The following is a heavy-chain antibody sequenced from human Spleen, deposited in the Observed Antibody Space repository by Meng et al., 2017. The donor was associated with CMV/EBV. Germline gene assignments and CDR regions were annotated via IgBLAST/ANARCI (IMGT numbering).Heavy chain of an antibody. Sequence: TVSGGSISSSSYYWGWIRQPPGKGLEWIGSIYYSGSTYYNPSLKSRVTISVDTSKNQFSLRVSSVTAADTAVYYCARVVGSYSGYDYWGQGTLVTVSS. CDR2: IYYSGST. CDR1: GGSISSSSYY. J-gene: IGHJ4*02. V-gene: IGHV4-39*07. D-gene: IGHD5-12*01. CDR3: ARVVGSYSGYDY.